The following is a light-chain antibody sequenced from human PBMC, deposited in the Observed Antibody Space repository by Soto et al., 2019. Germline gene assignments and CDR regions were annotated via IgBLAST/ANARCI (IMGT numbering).Light chain of an antibody. Sequence: DIQMTQSPSTLSASVGDRVTITCRASQSIRDYLAWYQQKPGKAPKLLIYDASNLESGVPSTFSGSGAGTEFTLTISSLQPDDFATYYCQQYDTYRHMFGQGTRVEIK. CDR2: DAS. CDR3: QQYDTYRHM. J-gene: IGKJ1*01. V-gene: IGKV1-5*01. CDR1: QSIRDY.